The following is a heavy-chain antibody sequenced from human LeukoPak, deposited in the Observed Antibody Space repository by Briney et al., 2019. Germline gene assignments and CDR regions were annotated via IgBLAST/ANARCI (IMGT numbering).Heavy chain of an antibody. CDR3: AREVIAARPYYFDY. D-gene: IGHD6-6*01. CDR2: INWNGGSR. CDR1: GFKFDDYG. Sequence: GGSLRLSCAASGFKFDDYGMSWVRQVPGKGLEWVSGINWNGGSRGYADSVKGRFTISRDNSKNTLYLQMNSLRAEDTAVYYCAREVIAARPYYFDYWGQGTLVTVSS. V-gene: IGHV3-20*04. J-gene: IGHJ4*02.